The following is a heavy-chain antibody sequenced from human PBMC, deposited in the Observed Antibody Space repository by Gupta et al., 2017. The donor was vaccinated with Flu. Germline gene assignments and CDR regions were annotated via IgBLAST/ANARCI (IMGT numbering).Heavy chain of an antibody. CDR3: ARGDFECSGGSCYRGLDY. CDR2: LYTSGST. Sequence: QVQLQESGPGLVRPSQTLFLTCTVSGGSIGSGSYYWSWIRQPAGKGLEWIGHLYTSGSTTYNPSLKSRFTISVDTSKNQFSLELRSVTAADTAVYYCARGDFECSGGSCYRGLDYWGQGTLVTVSS. CDR1: GGSIGSGSYY. J-gene: IGHJ4*02. V-gene: IGHV4-61*02. D-gene: IGHD2-15*01.